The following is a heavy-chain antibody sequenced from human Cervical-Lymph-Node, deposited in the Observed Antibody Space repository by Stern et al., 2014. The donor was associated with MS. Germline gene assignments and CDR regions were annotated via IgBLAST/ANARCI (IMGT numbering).Heavy chain of an antibody. CDR1: GGSISRYY. D-gene: IGHD3-10*01. V-gene: IGHV4-4*07. Sequence: VQLVESGPGKVKPSETLSLTCSVSGGSISRYYCSWVRQPAGKGLEWIGRINAFGSTNFTPSRRSRLPMSVDPSKPQFSLKLKSVTAADTAVYYCARGVLGFGEFPYGMDVWGQGTTVTVSS. CDR3: ARGVLGFGEFPYGMDV. CDR2: INAFGST. J-gene: IGHJ6*02.